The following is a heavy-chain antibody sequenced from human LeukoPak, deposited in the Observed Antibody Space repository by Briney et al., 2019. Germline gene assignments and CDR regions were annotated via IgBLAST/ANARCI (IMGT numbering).Heavy chain of an antibody. Sequence: ASVKVSCKVSGYTLTELSMHWVRQAPGKGLEWMGGFDPEDGETIYAQKFQGRVTMTEDTSTDTAYMELGSLRSEDTAVYYCATIPGDCSSTSCYLWDYWGQGTLVTVSS. V-gene: IGHV1-24*01. CDR2: FDPEDGET. CDR3: ATIPGDCSSTSCYLWDY. D-gene: IGHD2-2*01. J-gene: IGHJ4*02. CDR1: GYTLTELS.